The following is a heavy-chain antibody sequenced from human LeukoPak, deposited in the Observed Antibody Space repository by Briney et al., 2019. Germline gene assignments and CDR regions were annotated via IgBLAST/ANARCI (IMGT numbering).Heavy chain of an antibody. V-gene: IGHV1-2*02. CDR2: INPNSGGT. J-gene: IGHJ6*03. CDR1: GYTITNNY. Sequence: ASVKVSCKASGYTITNNYMHWVRQAPGQGLEWMGWINPNSGGTNYAQKFQGRVTMTRDTSISTAYMELSRLRSDDTAVYYCARAAYYYYYMDVWGKGTTVTISS. CDR3: ARAAYYYYYMDV.